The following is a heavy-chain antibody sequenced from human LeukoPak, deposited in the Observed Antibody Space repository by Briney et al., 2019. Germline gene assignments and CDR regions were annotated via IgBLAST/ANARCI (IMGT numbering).Heavy chain of an antibody. V-gene: IGHV4-4*07. D-gene: IGHD3-3*01. J-gene: IGHJ4*02. CDR2: IFTGST. CDR3: ARGQLNDDFWSGFLN. Sequence: SETLSLTCTVSGGSLSSYYWSWIRQPAGKGLAWIGRIFTGSTNYNPSLKSRLTMSVDTSKNQFSLKLSSVTAADTAVYYCARGQLNDDFWSGFLNWGQGILVTVSS. CDR1: GGSLSSYY.